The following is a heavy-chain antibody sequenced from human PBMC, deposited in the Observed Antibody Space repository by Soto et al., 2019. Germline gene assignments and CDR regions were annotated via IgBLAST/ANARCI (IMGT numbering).Heavy chain of an antibody. Sequence: QVQLQESGPGLVQPSQTLSLTCSVSGDSVSSGGAYWSWIRQLPGKGLEWIGYVYYGGSANYTPSLNSRLTTALDTSKNQFSLKLKSVTAADTAVYYCARIKSRSYKIISSSFDYWGRGTLVTVSS. CDR1: GDSVSSGGAY. CDR2: VYYGGSA. D-gene: IGHD3-10*01. CDR3: ARIKSRSYKIISSSFDY. V-gene: IGHV4-31*03. J-gene: IGHJ4*02.